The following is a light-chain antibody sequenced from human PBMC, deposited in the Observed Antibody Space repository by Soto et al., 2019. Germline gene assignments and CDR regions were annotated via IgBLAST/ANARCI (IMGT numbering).Light chain of an antibody. CDR2: GAS. J-gene: IGKJ1*01. V-gene: IGKV3-20*01. Sequence: EIVLTQSPGTLSLSPGERATLSCRASQSVTSNYLAWYQQKPGQTPRLLIFGASTRATGIPDRFSGSGSGTDFTLTISRLEPEDFAVYYCQQYGSSPPTFGQRTKADIK. CDR1: QSVTSNY. CDR3: QQYGSSPPT.